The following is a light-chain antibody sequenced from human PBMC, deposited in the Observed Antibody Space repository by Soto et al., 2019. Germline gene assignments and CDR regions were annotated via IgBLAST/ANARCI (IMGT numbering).Light chain of an antibody. Sequence: DIQMTHSPSSLSASLGYRVTITCRASRTIDKYLNWYQQKQGRAPELLVYATSSLQSGVPSRFTGGGYGTHLTLTISGLRHEDFATYLCQQSYNNTITFGQGTRLEIK. CDR1: RTIDKY. V-gene: IGKV1-39*01. J-gene: IGKJ5*01. CDR2: ATS. CDR3: QQSYNNTIT.